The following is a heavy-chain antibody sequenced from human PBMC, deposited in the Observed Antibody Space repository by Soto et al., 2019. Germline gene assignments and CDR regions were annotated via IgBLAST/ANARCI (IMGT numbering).Heavy chain of an antibody. V-gene: IGHV3-23*01. J-gene: IGHJ4*02. CDR1: GFTFSTQA. CDR3: EKDLHGSGWSFDK. CDR2: LISSGESP. D-gene: IGHD6-19*01. Sequence: PGGSLRLSCSASGFTFSTQAMAWVRQAPGKGLEWVSALISSGESPDYADSVKGRFTISRDNSKNTLYLQMNSLRADDTAVYYCEKDLHGSGWSFDKWGQGTVVTVSS.